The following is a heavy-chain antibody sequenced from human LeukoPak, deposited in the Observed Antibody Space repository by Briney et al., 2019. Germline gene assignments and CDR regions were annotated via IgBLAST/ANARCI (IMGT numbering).Heavy chain of an antibody. CDR3: ARHVDGFNIIDAFDI. CDR2: IYYGGST. CDR1: GGSISTHY. Sequence: SETLSLTCSVSGGSISTHYWRWIRQPPGKGLEWIGYIYYGGSTHYNPSLKSRVTISVDTSKNQCSLKLRSVTAADTAVYHCARHVDGFNIIDAFDIWGQGTMVTVSS. V-gene: IGHV4-59*08. J-gene: IGHJ3*02. D-gene: IGHD2/OR15-2a*01.